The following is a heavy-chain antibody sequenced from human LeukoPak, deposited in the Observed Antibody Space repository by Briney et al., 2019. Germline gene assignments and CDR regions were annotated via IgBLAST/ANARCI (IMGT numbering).Heavy chain of an antibody. Sequence: ASVKVSCKASGYTLTGYYMHWVRQAPGQGLEWMGWINPNSGGTNYAQKFQGRVTMTRDTSISTAYMELSRLRSDDTAVYYCARGSSSWHLTPYCYYYYMDVWGKGTTVTISS. D-gene: IGHD6-13*01. CDR3: ARGSSSWHLTPYCYYYYMDV. V-gene: IGHV1-2*02. CDR1: GYTLTGYY. J-gene: IGHJ6*03. CDR2: INPNSGGT.